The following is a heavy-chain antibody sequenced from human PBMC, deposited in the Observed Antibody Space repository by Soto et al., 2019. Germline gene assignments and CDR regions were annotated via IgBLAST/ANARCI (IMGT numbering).Heavy chain of an antibody. Sequence: PSETLSLTCTVSGVSVSTDVDYWGWVRQPPGKGLEWIGYIYYSGSTYHNPSLKSRVTISVDTSKNQFSLKLSSVTAADTAVYYCARLLRDYYDSSGYYYPVSVYYFDYWGQGTLVTVSS. J-gene: IGHJ4*02. V-gene: IGHV4-31*03. CDR2: IYYSGST. CDR1: GVSVSTDVDY. CDR3: ARLLRDYYDSSGYYYPVSVYYFDY. D-gene: IGHD3-22*01.